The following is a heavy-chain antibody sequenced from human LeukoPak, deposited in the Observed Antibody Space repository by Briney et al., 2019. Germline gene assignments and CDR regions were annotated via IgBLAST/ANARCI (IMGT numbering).Heavy chain of an antibody. CDR1: GDSISSGSYY. Sequence: SETLSLTCTVSGDSISSGSYYWSWIRQPAGKGLEWIGRIYTSGSTNYNPSLKSRVTISVDTSKNQFSLKLSSVTAADTAVYYCAGTMVRGVLPFDYWGQGTLVTVSS. V-gene: IGHV4-61*02. CDR3: AGTMVRGVLPFDY. D-gene: IGHD3-10*01. J-gene: IGHJ4*02. CDR2: IYTSGST.